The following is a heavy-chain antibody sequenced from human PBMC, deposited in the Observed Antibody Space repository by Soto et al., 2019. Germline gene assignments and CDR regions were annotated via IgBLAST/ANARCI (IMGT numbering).Heavy chain of an antibody. Sequence: QVQLVESGGGVVQPGRSLRLSCAASGFTFSSYGMHWVRQAPGKGLEWVAVIWYDGSNKYYADSVKGRFTISRDNSKNTLYLQMNSLRAEDTAVYYCARERGAHQLVQDGMDVWGQGTTVTVSS. CDR2: IWYDGSNK. CDR3: ARERGAHQLVQDGMDV. J-gene: IGHJ6*02. CDR1: GFTFSSYG. D-gene: IGHD6-13*01. V-gene: IGHV3-33*01.